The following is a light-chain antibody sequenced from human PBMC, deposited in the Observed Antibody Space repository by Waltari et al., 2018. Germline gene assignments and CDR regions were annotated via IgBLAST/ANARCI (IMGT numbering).Light chain of an antibody. CDR2: HVT. V-gene: IGLV2-14*03. CDR1: SRDIGAYDS. Sequence: QSALTQPVPVSGSLGQSITISCTGSSRDIGAYDSLSWYQQHPGRAPTLMIFHVTERPSGISNRFSGSKSGNTASLTISGLQTEDEADYYCSSYTTSGTLVFGGGTKLTIL. CDR3: SSYTTSGTLV. J-gene: IGLJ2*01.